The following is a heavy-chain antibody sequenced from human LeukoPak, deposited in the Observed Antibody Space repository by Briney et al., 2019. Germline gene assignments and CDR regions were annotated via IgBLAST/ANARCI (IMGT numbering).Heavy chain of an antibody. V-gene: IGHV3-48*04. D-gene: IGHD1-14*01. CDR3: ARSNQADDY. Sequence: GGSLRLSCAASGFTFSSYSMNWVRQAPGKGLEWVSYISSSSSTIYYADSVKGRFTISRDNAKNTLYLQMDSLRAEDTGVYYCARSNQADDYWGQGTLVTVSS. CDR2: ISSSSSTI. CDR1: GFTFSSYS. J-gene: IGHJ4*02.